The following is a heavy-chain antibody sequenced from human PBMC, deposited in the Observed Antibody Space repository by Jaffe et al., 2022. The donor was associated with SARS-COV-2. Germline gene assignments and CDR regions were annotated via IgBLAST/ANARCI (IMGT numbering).Heavy chain of an antibody. CDR2: INHSGST. J-gene: IGHJ4*02. Sequence: QVQLQQWGAGLLKPSETLSLTCAVYGGSFSGYYWSWIRQPPGKGLEWIGEINHSGSTNYNPSLKSRVTISVDTSKNQFSLKLSSVTAADTAVYYCARGRYYGSGSYYNSWGQGTLVTVSS. D-gene: IGHD3-10*01. CDR3: ARGRYYGSGSYYNS. CDR1: GGSFSGYY. V-gene: IGHV4-34*01.